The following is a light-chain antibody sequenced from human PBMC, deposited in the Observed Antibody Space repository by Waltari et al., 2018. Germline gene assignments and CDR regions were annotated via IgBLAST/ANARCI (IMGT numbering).Light chain of an antibody. V-gene: IGKV1-39*01. CDR3: QQSYSILRT. CDR2: AAS. CDR1: QNIDKS. J-gene: IGKJ1*01. Sequence: DIQMTQSPSSLSASVGDRVPITCRASQNIDKSLNWYQQKPGKAPNLLIYAASSWQTGVPSRFSGSGSGKDFTLTITSLQPEDFATYYCQQSYSILRTFGQGTKLGI.